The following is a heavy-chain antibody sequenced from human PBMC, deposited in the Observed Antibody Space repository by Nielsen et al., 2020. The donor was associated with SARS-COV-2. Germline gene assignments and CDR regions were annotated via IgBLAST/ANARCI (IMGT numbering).Heavy chain of an antibody. D-gene: IGHD6-13*01. V-gene: IGHV3-30*02. CDR1: GFPFSSYG. CDR3: AVRSWYNSYYFAMDV. CDR2: IRYDGSDK. Sequence: GESLKISCAASGFPFSSYGMHWVRQAPGKGLEWVAFIRYDGSDKNYADSVKDRFTISRDNSKNTLYLQMSSLRTEDTAVYYCAVRSWYNSYYFAMDVWGQGTTVTVSS. J-gene: IGHJ6*02.